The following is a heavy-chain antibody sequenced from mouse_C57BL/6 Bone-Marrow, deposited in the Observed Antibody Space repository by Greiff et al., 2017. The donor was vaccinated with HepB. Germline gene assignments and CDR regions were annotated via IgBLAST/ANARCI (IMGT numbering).Heavy chain of an antibody. J-gene: IGHJ4*01. CDR2: IYPGSGNT. Sequence: QVQLQQSGAELVRPGASVKLSCKASGYTFTDYYINWVKQRPGQGLEWIARIYPGSGNTYYNEKFKGKATLTAEKSSSTAYMQLSSLTSEDSAVYFCARREGIYYGSSPYYAMDYWGQGTSVTVSS. V-gene: IGHV1-76*01. CDR1: GYTFTDYY. CDR3: ARREGIYYGSSPYYAMDY. D-gene: IGHD1-1*01.